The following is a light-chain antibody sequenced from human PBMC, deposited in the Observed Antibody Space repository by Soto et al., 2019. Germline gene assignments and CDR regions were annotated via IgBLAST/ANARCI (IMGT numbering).Light chain of an antibody. J-gene: IGLJ2*01. CDR2: QDT. CDR3: QAWDSSTAV. V-gene: IGLV3-1*01. CDR1: KLGDKY. Sequence: SYELTQPPSVSVSPGQTASITCSGDKLGDKYACWYQQKPGQSPVLVVHQDTELPSGIPERFSGSSSGDTATLTISGTQAIDEADYYCQAWDSSTAVFGGGTKLTVL.